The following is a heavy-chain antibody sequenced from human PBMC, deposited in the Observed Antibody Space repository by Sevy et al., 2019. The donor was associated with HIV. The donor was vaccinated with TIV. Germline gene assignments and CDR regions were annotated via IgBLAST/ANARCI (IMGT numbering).Heavy chain of an antibody. CDR3: ARGNSPSVTTAPLYCYYGLDV. V-gene: IGHV3-30-3*01. Sequence: GGSLRLSCAASGFIFRNYAVHWVRQAPGKGLEWLAIISFDGTNKYYADSVKGRFTVSRDNAKNTLYLQMNSLRTEDTAIYYCARGNSPSVTTAPLYCYYGLDVWGQGTTVTVSS. J-gene: IGHJ6*02. CDR1: GFIFRNYA. CDR2: ISFDGTNK. D-gene: IGHD4-17*01.